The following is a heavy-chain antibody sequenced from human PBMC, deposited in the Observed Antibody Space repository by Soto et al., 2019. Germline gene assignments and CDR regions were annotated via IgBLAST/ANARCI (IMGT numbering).Heavy chain of an antibody. Sequence: QVQLVQSGAEVKKPGSSVKVSCKASGGTLSDYAFSWVRQAPGQGLEWMGGIIPIFGSANYAQKLQGRVTITAHQSTTTAHMELSSLRSDDTAAYYCARGPRDHFYYPSSDYARSYGAFDLWGQGTMVTVSS. D-gene: IGHD3-22*01. CDR2: IIPIFGSA. CDR3: ARGPRDHFYYPSSDYARSYGAFDL. J-gene: IGHJ3*01. CDR1: GGTLSDYA. V-gene: IGHV1-69*12.